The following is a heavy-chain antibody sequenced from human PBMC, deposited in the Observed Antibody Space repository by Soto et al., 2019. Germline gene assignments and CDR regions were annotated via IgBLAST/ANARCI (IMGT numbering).Heavy chain of an antibody. CDR3: AKDGSSGWPYYYGLDV. V-gene: IGHV3-30*18. D-gene: IGHD6-19*01. CDR2: ISYDGRNK. J-gene: IGHJ6*02. CDR1: GFTFSSYG. Sequence: PVGSLRLSCAASGFTFSSYGMHWVRQAPGRGLEWVAVISYDGRNKYCADSVKGRFTISRDNSKNTLYLQMSSLRAEDTAVYYCAKDGSSGWPYYYGLDVWGQGTTVTVSS.